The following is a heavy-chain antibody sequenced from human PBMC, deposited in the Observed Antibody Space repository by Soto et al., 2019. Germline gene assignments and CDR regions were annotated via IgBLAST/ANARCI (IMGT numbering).Heavy chain of an antibody. V-gene: IGHV4-4*07. Sequence: SETLSLTCTVSGGSISSYYWSWIRQPAGKGLEWIGRIYTSGSTNYNPSLKVRVTMSVDTSNNQFSLKLSSVTAADTAVYYCSRGGIYDRSGYYFDYWGQGTLVTVSS. CDR2: IYTSGST. D-gene: IGHD3-22*01. CDR3: SRGGIYDRSGYYFDY. J-gene: IGHJ4*02. CDR1: GGSISSYY.